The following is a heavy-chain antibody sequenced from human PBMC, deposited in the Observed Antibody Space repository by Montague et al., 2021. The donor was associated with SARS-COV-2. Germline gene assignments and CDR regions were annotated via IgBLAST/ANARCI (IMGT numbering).Heavy chain of an antibody. CDR3: ARDTRIAMLVVVTRYGLDV. V-gene: IGHV4-39*07. Sequence: SETLSLTCTVSGGSISSSSYYWGWIRQPPGKGLEWIGSIYYTGSTYYNPSLKSRVTISVDTSKNQSSLKLSSVTAAATAVYYCARDTRIAMLVVVTRYGLDVWGQGTTVTVSS. J-gene: IGHJ6*02. D-gene: IGHD3-22*01. CDR2: IYYTGST. CDR1: GGSISSSSYY.